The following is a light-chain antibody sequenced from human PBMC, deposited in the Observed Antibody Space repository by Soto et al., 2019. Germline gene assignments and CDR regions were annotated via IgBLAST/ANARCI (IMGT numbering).Light chain of an antibody. CDR2: DAS. J-gene: IGKJ1*01. CDR1: QNVNIF. V-gene: IGKV1-5*01. CDR3: QQYSSYYRP. Sequence: DIQMTQSPSMLSAAVGDRVTISCRASQNVNIFLAWYKQKPGKAPKLLISDASTLESGVPSRFRGSGSGTDFTLTITGLKPDDSETYYCQQYSSYYRPFGQGTKVDIK.